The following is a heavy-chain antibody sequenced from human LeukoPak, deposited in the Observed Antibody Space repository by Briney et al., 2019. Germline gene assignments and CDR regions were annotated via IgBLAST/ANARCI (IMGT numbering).Heavy chain of an antibody. J-gene: IGHJ4*02. CDR3: ARDSSGYDH. D-gene: IGHD3-22*01. CDR1: GFTFSSYG. V-gene: IGHV3-30*02. CDR2: IRHDGSNK. Sequence: GGSLRLSCAASGFTFSSYGKQWVRQAPGKGLEWVAFIRHDGSNKNYAESVKGRFTISRDNSKNTLYLHMDSLSAEDTAVYYCARDSSGYDHWGQGTPVTVSS.